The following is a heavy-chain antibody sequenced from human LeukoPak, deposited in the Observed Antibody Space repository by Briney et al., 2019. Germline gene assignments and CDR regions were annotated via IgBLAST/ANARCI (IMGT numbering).Heavy chain of an antibody. D-gene: IGHD4-17*01. CDR2: ISSSSSYI. J-gene: IGHJ3*02. CDR1: GFTFSSYS. Sequence: GGSLRLSCAASGFTFSSYSMNWVRQAPGKGLEWVSSISSSSSYIYYADSVKGRFTISRDNAKNTLYLQMNSLRAEDTAVYYCARDYGDYDAFDIWGQGTMVTVSS. CDR3: ARDYGDYDAFDI. V-gene: IGHV3-21*01.